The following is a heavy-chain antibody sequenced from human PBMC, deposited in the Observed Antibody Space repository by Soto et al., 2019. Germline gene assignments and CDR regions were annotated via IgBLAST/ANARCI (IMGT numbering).Heavy chain of an antibody. J-gene: IGHJ2*01. CDR3: ARPTPNGDSSGYYAYWYFDL. V-gene: IGHV3-48*02. CDR2: ISSSSSTI. CDR1: GFTFSSYS. D-gene: IGHD3-22*01. Sequence: EVQLVESGGGLVQPGGSLRLSCAASGFTFSSYSMNWDRQAPGKGLEWVSYISSSSSTIYYADSVKGRFTISRDNAKNSLYLQMNSLRDEDTAVYYCARPTPNGDSSGYYAYWYFDLWGRGTLVTVSS.